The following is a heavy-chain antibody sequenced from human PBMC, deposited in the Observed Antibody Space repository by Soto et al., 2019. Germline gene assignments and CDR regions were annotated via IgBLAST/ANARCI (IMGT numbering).Heavy chain of an antibody. CDR1: GFTFSSYA. V-gene: IGHV3-23*01. Sequence: GGSLRLSCAASGFTFSSYAMSWVRQAPGKGLEWVSAISGSGGSTYYADYVKGRFTISRDNSKNTLYLQMNSLRAEDTAVYYCATMTETNYYYYYGMDVWGQGTTVTVSS. J-gene: IGHJ6*02. CDR2: ISGSGGST. CDR3: ATMTETNYYYYYGMDV.